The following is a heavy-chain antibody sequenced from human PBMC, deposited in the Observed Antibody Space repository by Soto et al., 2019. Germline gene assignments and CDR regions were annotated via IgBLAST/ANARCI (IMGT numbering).Heavy chain of an antibody. D-gene: IGHD2-2*01. CDR1: GFTFSTYS. CDR2: ISSSGTYI. CDR3: ARDPSDCSSTSCWGYYALDV. Sequence: GGSLRVSCAASGFTFSTYSMNWVRQAPGKGLEWVSSISSSGTYIHYADSLKGRFTISRDNAKNSLYLQMISLRAEDTAVYYCARDPSDCSSTSCWGYYALDVWGQGTTVTVSS. V-gene: IGHV3-21*01. J-gene: IGHJ6*02.